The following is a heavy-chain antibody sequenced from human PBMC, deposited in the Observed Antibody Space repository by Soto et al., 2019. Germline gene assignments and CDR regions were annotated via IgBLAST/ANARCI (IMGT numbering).Heavy chain of an antibody. CDR1: GFALRDYG. D-gene: IGHD3-22*01. CDR2: IAFDGSFT. Sequence: QVQLVESGGRVVQSGRSLTLLCTASGFALRDYGMHWVRQAPGKGLDWVAVIAFDGSFTYYGDSVKGRFTISRDNSRSTLYLQIHNLIGEDTPVYYCANSAYYDSMAGPPALSYWCHGTRVTVS. V-gene: IGHV3-30*18. J-gene: IGHJ4*01. CDR3: ANSAYYDSMAGPPALSY.